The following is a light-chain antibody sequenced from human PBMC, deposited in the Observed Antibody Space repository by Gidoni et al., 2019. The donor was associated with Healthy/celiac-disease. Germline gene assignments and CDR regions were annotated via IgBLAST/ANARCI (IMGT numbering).Light chain of an antibody. Sequence: SYELTQPPSVSVSPVQTARITCSGDALPKQYAYWYQQKPGQAPVLVIYKDRERPSGIPERFSGSSSGTTVTLTISGVQAEDEADYYCQSADSSGTVVFGGGTKLTV. J-gene: IGLJ2*01. CDR3: QSADSSGTVV. CDR2: KDR. CDR1: ALPKQY. V-gene: IGLV3-25*03.